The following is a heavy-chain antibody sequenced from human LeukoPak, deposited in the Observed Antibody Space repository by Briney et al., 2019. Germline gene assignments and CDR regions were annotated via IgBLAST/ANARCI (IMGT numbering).Heavy chain of an antibody. CDR1: GYTFTNYD. V-gene: IGHV1-8*01. D-gene: IGHD1-26*01. CDR3: ARDPLSIVGATGYAFDI. Sequence: ASVKVSCKASGYTFTNYDINWVRRATGQGLEWMGWMNPNSGNTGYAQKFQGRVTMTRSTSISTAYMELSSLRSEDTAVYYCARDPLSIVGATGYAFDIWGQGTMVTVSS. J-gene: IGHJ3*02. CDR2: MNPNSGNT.